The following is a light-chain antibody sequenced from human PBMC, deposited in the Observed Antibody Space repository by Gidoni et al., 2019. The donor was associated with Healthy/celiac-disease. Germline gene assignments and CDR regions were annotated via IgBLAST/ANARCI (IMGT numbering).Light chain of an antibody. CDR3: QQYNSYSGT. CDR1: QSISSW. Sequence: DIQLSQSPSTLSASVGDRVTITCRASQSISSWLAWYQQKPEKAHKLLIYDASSLESGVPSRFSGSGSGTEFTLTISSLQPDDFATYYCQQYNSYSGTFGQGTKVEIK. V-gene: IGKV1-5*01. J-gene: IGKJ1*01. CDR2: DAS.